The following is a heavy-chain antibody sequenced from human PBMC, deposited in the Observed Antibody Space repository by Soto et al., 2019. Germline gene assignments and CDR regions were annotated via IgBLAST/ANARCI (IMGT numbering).Heavy chain of an antibody. V-gene: IGHV1-46*01. CDR1: GDTFTDYY. J-gene: IGHJ4*02. D-gene: IGHD2-21*02. CDR3: ARGGHVVVVTAALDY. Sequence: QVQLMQSGAEVKKPGASVKVSCKASGDTFTDYYIHWVRQAPGQGLEWMGTVNPSGGHTTYSQHFLGRVTMTRDTSPSTLYMELTSLTSDDTAIDYCARGGHVVVVTAALDYWGQGTLVTVSS. CDR2: VNPSGGHT.